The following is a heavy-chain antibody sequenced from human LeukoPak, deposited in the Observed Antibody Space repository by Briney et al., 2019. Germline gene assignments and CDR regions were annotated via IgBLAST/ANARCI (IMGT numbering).Heavy chain of an antibody. CDR3: ARVWVEGFRTSPYFDY. CDR2: IYYSGST. Sequence: SETLSLTCTVSGGSISSYYWSWIRQPPGKGPEWIGYIYYSGSTNYNPSLKSRVTISVDTSKNQFSLKLSSVTAADTAVYYCARVWVEGFRTSPYFDYWGQGTLVTVSS. J-gene: IGHJ4*02. V-gene: IGHV4-59*01. D-gene: IGHD1-14*01. CDR1: GGSISSYY.